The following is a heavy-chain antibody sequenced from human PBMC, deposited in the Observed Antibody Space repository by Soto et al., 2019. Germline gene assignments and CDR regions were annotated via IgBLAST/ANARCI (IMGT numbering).Heavy chain of an antibody. CDR3: ARDRGSGSYYKVSYYYYMDV. CDR2: IWYDGSNK. J-gene: IGHJ6*03. CDR1: GFTFSSYG. D-gene: IGHD3-10*01. V-gene: IGHV3-33*01. Sequence: GGSLRLSCAASGFTFSSYGMHWVRQAPGKGLEWVAVIWYDGSNKYYADSVKGRFTISRDNSKNTLYLQMNSLRAEDTAVYYCARDRGSGSYYKVSYYYYMDVWGKGTTVTVSS.